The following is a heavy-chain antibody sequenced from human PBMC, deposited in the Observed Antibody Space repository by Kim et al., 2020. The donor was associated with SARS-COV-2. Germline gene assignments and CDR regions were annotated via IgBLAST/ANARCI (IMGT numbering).Heavy chain of an antibody. CDR1: GGSISSYY. J-gene: IGHJ4*02. CDR2: IYYSGST. V-gene: IGHV4-59*01. Sequence: SETLSLTCTVSGGSISSYYWSWIRQPPGKGLEWIGYIYYSGSTNYNPSLKSRVTISVDTSKNQFSLKLSSVTAADTAVYYCARSRMVRGVITFDYWGQGTLVTVSS. D-gene: IGHD3-10*01. CDR3: ARSRMVRGVITFDY.